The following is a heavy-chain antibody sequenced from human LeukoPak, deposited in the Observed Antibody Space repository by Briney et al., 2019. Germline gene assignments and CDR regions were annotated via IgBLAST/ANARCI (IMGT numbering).Heavy chain of an antibody. Sequence: SETLSFTGTVSGGSISSYYWSWIRQPPGKGLEGSGFAYYSVSNNYNPSLKSRVTISVDSSKNQFSLKLSSVTAADTAVYYCVRDRVDSSGYYYYYGLDVWGQGTTVTVSS. CDR1: GGSISSYY. CDR2: AYYSVSN. CDR3: VRDRVDSSGYYYYYGLDV. D-gene: IGHD3-22*01. V-gene: IGHV4-59*01. J-gene: IGHJ6*02.